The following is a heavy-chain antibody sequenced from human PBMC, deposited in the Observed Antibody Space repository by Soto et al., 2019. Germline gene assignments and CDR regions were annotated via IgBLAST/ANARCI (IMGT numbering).Heavy chain of an antibody. CDR3: TTEDLVAANYLGAFDI. CDR2: IKSKTDGGTT. D-gene: IGHD2-15*01. V-gene: IGHV3-15*07. CDR1: GFTFSNAW. J-gene: IGHJ3*02. Sequence: GGSLRLSCAASGFTFSNAWMNWVRQAPGKGLEWVGRIKSKTDGGTTDYAAPVKGRFTISRDDSKNTLYLHMNSLKTEDTAVYYCTTEDLVAANYLGAFDIWGQGTMVTVSS.